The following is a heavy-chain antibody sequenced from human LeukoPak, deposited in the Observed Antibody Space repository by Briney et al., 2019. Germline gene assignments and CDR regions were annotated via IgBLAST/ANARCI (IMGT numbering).Heavy chain of an antibody. CDR1: GPTFEDYG. CDR3: ARDYYGRLDF. J-gene: IGHJ4*02. Sequence: GGSLRLSCTASGPTFEDYGMNWVRHAPGKGLEWVSGIDWNGGSTGYADLVKGRFTVSKDNANKSLYLHMNGLRVEDTAFYYCARDYYGRLDFWGQGILVTVSS. V-gene: IGHV3-20*04. D-gene: IGHD3-10*01. CDR2: IDWNGGST.